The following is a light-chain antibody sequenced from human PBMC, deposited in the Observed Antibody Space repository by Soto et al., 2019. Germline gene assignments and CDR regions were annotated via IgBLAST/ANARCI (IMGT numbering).Light chain of an antibody. J-gene: IGKJ5*01. CDR1: KRVLYSSNNKNY. CDR3: QHYYSNPT. Sequence: DLVITQSPDPRVVTLGGSPTTTFNSSKRVLYSSNNKNYLAWYQQKPGQPPKLLIYWASTRESGVPDRFSGSGSGTVWTLTFSSLPAEDVAVYCCQHYYSNPTCGQGTRLEIK. V-gene: IGKV4-1*01. CDR2: WAS.